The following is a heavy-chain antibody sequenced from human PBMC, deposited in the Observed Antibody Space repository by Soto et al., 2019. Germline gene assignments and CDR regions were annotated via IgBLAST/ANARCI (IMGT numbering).Heavy chain of an antibody. V-gene: IGHV4-34*01. J-gene: IGHJ5*02. CDR1: GGSFSGYY. CDR3: GRGRTTFSFDP. D-gene: IGHD4-17*01. CDR2: INHSGST. Sequence: SETLSLTCAVYGGSFSGYYWSWIRQPPGKGLEWIGEINHSGSTNYNPSLKSRVTISVDTSKNQFSLKLSSVTAADTAVYYCGRGRTTFSFDPWGQGTLVTVSS.